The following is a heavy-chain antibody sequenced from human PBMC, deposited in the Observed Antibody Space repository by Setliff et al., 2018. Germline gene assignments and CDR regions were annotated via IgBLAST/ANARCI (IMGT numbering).Heavy chain of an antibody. D-gene: IGHD3-10*01. J-gene: IGHJ6*03. CDR1: GLIVSDIH. CDR3: ARVWFGNMDV. Sequence: AGGSLRLSCVVSGLIVSDIHMSWVRQAPGKGLEWVANINQDGSEKYYVDSVKGRFTISRDNARNSLYLQMNSLRAEDTAVYYCARVWFGNMDVWGKGTTVTVSS. CDR2: INQDGSEK. V-gene: IGHV3-7*03.